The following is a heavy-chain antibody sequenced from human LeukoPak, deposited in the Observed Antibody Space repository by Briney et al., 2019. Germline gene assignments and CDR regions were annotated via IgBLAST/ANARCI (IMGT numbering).Heavy chain of an antibody. J-gene: IGHJ4*02. Sequence: ASVKVSCKASGYTFTGYYMHWVRQAPGQGLEWMGWINPNSGGTNYAQKFQGWVTMTRDKPTSTAYMELKSLRSDDTAVYYCARDPTNSGGWHPFFDYWGQGTLVAVSS. CDR3: ARDPTNSGGWHPFFDY. V-gene: IGHV1-2*04. D-gene: IGHD6-19*01. CDR1: GYTFTGYY. CDR2: INPNSGGT.